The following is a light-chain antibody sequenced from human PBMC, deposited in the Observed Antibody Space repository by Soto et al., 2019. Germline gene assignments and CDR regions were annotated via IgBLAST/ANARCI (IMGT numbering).Light chain of an antibody. CDR1: QGISNS. Sequence: DIQLTQSPSSLSASVGDRVTISCRASQGISNSVAWYQQKPGKVPKLLIYAASTLQSGVPSRFSGGGSGTEFTLTISSLRPEDFATYYCQKYNSAPPFGQGTLLAIK. V-gene: IGKV1-27*01. CDR2: AAS. J-gene: IGKJ5*01. CDR3: QKYNSAPP.